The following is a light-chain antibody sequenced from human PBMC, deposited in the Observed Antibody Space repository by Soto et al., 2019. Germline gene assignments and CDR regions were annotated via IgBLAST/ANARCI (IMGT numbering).Light chain of an antibody. J-gene: IGLJ2*01. Sequence: QSVLTQPPSASGTPGQRVTISCSGSNSNIAGNTVNWYQQLPGTAPKLLIFSNNQRPSGVPDRFSGSKSGPSASLAISGLQSDDAADYYCGTWDDSLNGPVFGGGTKLTVL. CDR1: NSNIAGNT. CDR2: SNN. V-gene: IGLV1-44*01. CDR3: GTWDDSLNGPV.